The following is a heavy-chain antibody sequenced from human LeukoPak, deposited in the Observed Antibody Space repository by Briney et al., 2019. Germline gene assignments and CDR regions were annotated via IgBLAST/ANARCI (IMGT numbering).Heavy chain of an antibody. CDR1: GYTFTGYY. V-gene: IGHV1-2*02. CDR3: ARALPYDSSGTDAFDI. D-gene: IGHD3-22*01. J-gene: IGHJ3*02. Sequence: ASVTLSCTASGYTFTGYYMHWLRQAPGQGLEWMGWINPNSGGTNYAQKFQGRVTMTRDTSISTAYMELSRLRSDDTAVYYCARALPYDSSGTDAFDIWGQGTMVTVSS. CDR2: INPNSGGT.